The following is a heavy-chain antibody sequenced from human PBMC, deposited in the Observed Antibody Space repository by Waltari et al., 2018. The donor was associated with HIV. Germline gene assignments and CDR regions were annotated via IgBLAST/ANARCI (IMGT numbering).Heavy chain of an antibody. Sequence: QVQLQESGPGLVKPSETLSLTCTVSGGSISSYYWSWIRQPAGKGLEWIGRTYTSGSTNYNPSLKSRVTMSVDTSKNQFSLKLSSVTAADTAVYYCARGWNYYDSSGYPDAFDIWGQGTMVTVSS. D-gene: IGHD3-22*01. CDR2: TYTSGST. J-gene: IGHJ3*02. CDR3: ARGWNYYDSSGYPDAFDI. V-gene: IGHV4-4*07. CDR1: GGSISSYY.